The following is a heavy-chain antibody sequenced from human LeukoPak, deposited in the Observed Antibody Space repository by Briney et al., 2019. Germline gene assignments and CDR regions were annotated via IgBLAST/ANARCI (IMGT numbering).Heavy chain of an antibody. V-gene: IGHV4-4*02. Sequence: PSETLSLTCAVSGGSISSSNWWSWVRQPPGKGLEWIGEIYHSGSTNYNPSLKSRVTISVDKSKNQFSLKLSSVTAADTAVYYCARGLDYYGSGRFDYWGQGTLVTVSS. CDR2: IYHSGST. CDR3: ARGLDYYGSGRFDY. J-gene: IGHJ4*02. CDR1: GGSISSSNW. D-gene: IGHD3-10*01.